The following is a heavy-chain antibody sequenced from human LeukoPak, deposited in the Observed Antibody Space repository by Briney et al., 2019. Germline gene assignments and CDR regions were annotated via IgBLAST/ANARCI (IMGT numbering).Heavy chain of an antibody. Sequence: PGTSLRLSCEASGFIFNHYALHWVRQAPHKGLEWVAVIWSDGTNRYYADSVKGRFSIFRDGSQKRVFLQMNSLRAEDTAVYYCVRDAQRGFDYSNSLQYWGQGALVTVSS. CDR3: VRDAQRGFDYSNSLQY. CDR2: IWSDGTNR. CDR1: GFIFNHYA. J-gene: IGHJ4*02. V-gene: IGHV3-33*01. D-gene: IGHD4-11*01.